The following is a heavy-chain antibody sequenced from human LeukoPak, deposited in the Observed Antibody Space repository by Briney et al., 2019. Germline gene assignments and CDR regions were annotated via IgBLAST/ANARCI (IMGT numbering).Heavy chain of an antibody. CDR2: INYIGIS. D-gene: IGHD3-10*01. CDR3: ARPSHCFGSGSPAMDI. V-gene: IGHV4-59*08. J-gene: IGHJ6*02. Sequence: PSETLSLTCTVSGGSISGYYWSWIRQPPGKGLEWIGHINYIGISTHNPSLQNRVTISVDTSKNQFSLKLASVTAADTAVYYCARPSHCFGSGSPAMDIWGQGTTVTVSS. CDR1: GGSISGYY.